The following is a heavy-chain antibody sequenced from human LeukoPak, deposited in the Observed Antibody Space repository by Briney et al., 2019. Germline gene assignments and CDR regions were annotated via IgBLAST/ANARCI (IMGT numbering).Heavy chain of an antibody. D-gene: IGHD3-22*01. J-gene: IGHJ4*02. CDR1: GYSFTSYW. Sequence: GESLKISRKGSGYSFTSYWIGWVRQMPGKGLEWMGIIYPGDSDTRYSPSFQGQVTISADKSISTAYLQWSSLKASDTAMYYCARPRYDSSGYYLYYFDYWGQGTLVTVSS. CDR3: ARPRYDSSGYYLYYFDY. CDR2: IYPGDSDT. V-gene: IGHV5-51*01.